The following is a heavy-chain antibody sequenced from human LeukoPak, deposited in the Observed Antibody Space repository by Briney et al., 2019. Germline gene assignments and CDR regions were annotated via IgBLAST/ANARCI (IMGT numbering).Heavy chain of an antibody. D-gene: IGHD2-15*01. V-gene: IGHV3-23*01. CDR3: AKDVGVVVVVAATGGYFDY. CDR2: ISGSGGST. J-gene: IGHJ4*02. CDR1: GFTFSSYA. Sequence: GGSLRLSCAASGFTFSSYAMSWVRQAPGKGLEWVSAISGSGGSTYYVDSVKGRFTISRDNSKNTLYLQMNSLRAEDTAVYYCAKDVGVVVVVAATGGYFDYWGQGTLVTVSS.